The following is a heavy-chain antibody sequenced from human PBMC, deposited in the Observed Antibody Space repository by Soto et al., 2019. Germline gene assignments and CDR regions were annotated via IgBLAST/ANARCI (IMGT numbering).Heavy chain of an antibody. J-gene: IGHJ4*01. CDR2: IMPIFGTA. D-gene: IGHD5-18*01. Sequence: GASVTVSCKPSGATFSSYAISWMRQGPGHGLEWMGGIMPIFGTANYAQKFQGRVTITVDDSRSTAYMELSSLRSENTAVYYCARRLIQLWSFAYWGQGTLLTVSS. V-gene: IGHV1-69*13. CDR3: ARRLIQLWSFAY. CDR1: GATFSSYA.